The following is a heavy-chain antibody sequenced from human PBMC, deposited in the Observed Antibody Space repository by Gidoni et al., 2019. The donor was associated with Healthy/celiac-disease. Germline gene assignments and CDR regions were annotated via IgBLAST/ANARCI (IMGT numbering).Heavy chain of an antibody. V-gene: IGHV3-30-3*01. D-gene: IGHD2-21*02. J-gene: IGHJ4*02. CDR3: ARDHFDGGDAGGYFDY. CDR2: ISNDGSNK. Sequence: QVHLVELGGGVVQPGRSLSLSCAASGFTFSSDAMHGVRQAPGKGLEWVTVISNDGSNKYYADSVKGRFTISRDNSKSTLYLQMNSLRAEDTAVYYCARDHFDGGDAGGYFDYWGQGTLVTVSS. CDR1: GFTFSSDA.